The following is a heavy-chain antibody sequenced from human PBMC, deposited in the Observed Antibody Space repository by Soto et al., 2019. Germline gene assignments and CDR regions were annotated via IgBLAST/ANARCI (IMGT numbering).Heavy chain of an antibody. J-gene: IGHJ4*02. V-gene: IGHV3-23*01. CDR1: GFTFSRHA. D-gene: IGHD2-8*01. CDR3: AKEIFAAAYAATSAFDL. Sequence: GGPLRLSCAASGFTFSRHAMGWICLAPGAGPEWVAFVDGSGGDTSYADSVKGRFTISRDNSDISLYLDMNSLRAEDTGRYFCAKEIFAAAYAATSAFDLWGQGTLVTVSS. CDR2: VDGSGGDT.